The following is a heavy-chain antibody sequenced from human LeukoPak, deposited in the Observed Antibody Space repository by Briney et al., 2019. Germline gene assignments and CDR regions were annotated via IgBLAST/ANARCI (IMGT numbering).Heavy chain of an antibody. CDR1: GFTFSSYS. J-gene: IGHJ4*02. Sequence: RGSLRLSCAASGFTFSSYSMNWVRQAPGKGLEWLSYIRSSSSTIYYADSVKGRFTISRDNAKNSVYLQMNSLRAEDTAVYYCARDRWGGDYYDSSGPLDYWGQGTLVTVSS. CDR2: IRSSSSTI. D-gene: IGHD3-22*01. CDR3: ARDRWGGDYYDSSGPLDY. V-gene: IGHV3-48*01.